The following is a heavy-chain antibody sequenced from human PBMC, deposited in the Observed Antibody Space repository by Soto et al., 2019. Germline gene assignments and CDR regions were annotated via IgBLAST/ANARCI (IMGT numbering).Heavy chain of an antibody. CDR3: ARRRDFGVVDP. Sequence: QLQLQESASGLVRPSQTLSLTCAVSGGAISSRTYSWTWIRRPQGEGLEWTGSISHSDTTYYHPSIKSRVTISVDRSKFQSSLNLTSGTGADTAVYFCARRRDFGVVDPWGEGSMVTVSS. CDR2: ISHSDTT. D-gene: IGHD3-10*01. V-gene: IGHV4-30-2*01. CDR1: GGAISSRTYS. J-gene: IGHJ3*01.